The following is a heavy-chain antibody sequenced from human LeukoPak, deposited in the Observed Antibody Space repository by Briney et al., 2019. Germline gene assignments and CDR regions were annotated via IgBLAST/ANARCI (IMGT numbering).Heavy chain of an antibody. CDR2: INHSGST. CDR1: GGSFSGYY. J-gene: IGHJ4*02. V-gene: IGHV4-34*01. CDR3: ARRRILIGTDFDH. D-gene: IGHD3-16*02. Sequence: SETLSLTCAVYGGSFSGYYWSWIRQPPGKGLEWIGEINHSGSTNYNPSLKSRVTISVDTSKNQFSLKLSSVTAADTAVYYCARRRILIGTDFDHWGQGTLVTVSS.